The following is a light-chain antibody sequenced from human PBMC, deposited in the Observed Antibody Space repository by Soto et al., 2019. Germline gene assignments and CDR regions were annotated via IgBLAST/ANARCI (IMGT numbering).Light chain of an antibody. CDR2: EVS. V-gene: IGLV2-14*01. CDR3: NSYTSSNSYV. J-gene: IGLJ1*01. CDR1: SSDVGDNNY. Sequence: QSALTQPASVSGSPGQSITISCTGTSSDVGDNNYVSWYQQHPGKAPKLMIYEVSNRPSGVSHRFSGSKSGNTASLTISGLQAEDEADYYCNSYTSSNSYVFGTGTKVTVL.